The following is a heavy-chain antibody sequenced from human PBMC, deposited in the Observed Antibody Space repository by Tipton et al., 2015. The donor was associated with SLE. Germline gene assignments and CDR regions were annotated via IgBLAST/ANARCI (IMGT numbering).Heavy chain of an antibody. Sequence: TLSLTCTVSGGSISSHYWSWIRQPPGKGLEWIGEINHSGSTNYNPSLKSRVTISVDTSKNQFSLKLSSVTAADTAVYYCARGGMTTVTPSGNRWYFDLWGRGTLVTVSS. CDR2: INHSGST. V-gene: IGHV4-34*01. CDR1: GGSISSHY. CDR3: ARGGMTTVTPSGNRWYFDL. D-gene: IGHD4-17*01. J-gene: IGHJ2*01.